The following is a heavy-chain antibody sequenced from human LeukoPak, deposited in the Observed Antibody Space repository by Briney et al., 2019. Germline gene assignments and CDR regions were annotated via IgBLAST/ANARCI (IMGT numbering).Heavy chain of an antibody. CDR3: ARDTWVVPAAIDY. CDR1: GFTFSSYW. V-gene: IGHV3-7*01. CDR2: IKQDGSEK. J-gene: IGHJ4*02. Sequence: PGGSLRLSXAASGFTFSSYWMSWIRQAPGKGLEWVANIKQDGSEKYYVDSVKGRFTISRDNAKNSLYLQMNSLRAEDTAVYYCARDTWVVPAAIDYWGQGTLVTVSS. D-gene: IGHD2-2*01.